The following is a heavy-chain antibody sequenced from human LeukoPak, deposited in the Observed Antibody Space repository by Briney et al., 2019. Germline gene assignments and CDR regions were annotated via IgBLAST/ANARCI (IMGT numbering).Heavy chain of an antibody. CDR3: AKDSLFGGLLLLPYFDY. J-gene: IGHJ4*02. Sequence: GGSLRLSCAASRFTFSSYSMNWVRQAPGKGLEWVSSISSSSNIYYADSVKGRFTISRDNAKNSLYLQMNSLRAEDTALYYCAKDSLFGGLLLLPYFDYWGQGTLVTVSS. V-gene: IGHV3-21*01. CDR1: RFTFSSYS. CDR2: ISSSSNI. D-gene: IGHD3-10*01.